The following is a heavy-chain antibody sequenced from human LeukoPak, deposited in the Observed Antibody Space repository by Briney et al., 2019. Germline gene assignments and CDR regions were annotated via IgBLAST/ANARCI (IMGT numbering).Heavy chain of an antibody. CDR1: GGSISTYY. CDR3: ARGNSYYDSSDYFPWESFQH. V-gene: IGHV4-59*01. Sequence: PSETLSLTCTVSGGSISTYYWSWIRQPPGKGLEWLGYIFYSGSTNYNPSLRSRVTISVDTSKNQFSLNLSSVTAADTAVYYCARGNSYYDSSDYFPWESFQHWGQGTLVTVSS. CDR2: IFYSGST. J-gene: IGHJ1*01. D-gene: IGHD3-22*01.